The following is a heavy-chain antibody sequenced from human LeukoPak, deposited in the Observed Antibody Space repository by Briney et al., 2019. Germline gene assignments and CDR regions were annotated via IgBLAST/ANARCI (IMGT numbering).Heavy chain of an antibody. J-gene: IGHJ4*02. CDR1: GFSFSSHG. CDR2: IIGGAGGT. Sequence: GGSLRLSCAASGFSFSSHGMSWVRQAPGKGLEWVSGIIGGAGGTYYADSVKGRFTISRDNAQNSLYLQMNSLRAEDTAVYYCARSPGHYFFDYWGQGTLVTVSS. CDR3: ARSPGHYFFDY. V-gene: IGHV3-23*01.